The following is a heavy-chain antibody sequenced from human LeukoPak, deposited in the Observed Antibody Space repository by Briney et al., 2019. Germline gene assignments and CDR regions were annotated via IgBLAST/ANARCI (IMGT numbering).Heavy chain of an antibody. D-gene: IGHD2-2*01. CDR3: AGDRSTDPHYYYYGMDV. CDR2: ISGSGGST. Sequence: GGSLRLSCAVSGFTFSSYAMSWVRQAPGKGLEWVSAISGSGGSTYYADSVKGRFTISRDNSKNTLYLQMSSLRAEDTAVYYCAGDRSTDPHYYYYGMDVWGQGTTVSVSS. CDR1: GFTFSSYA. V-gene: IGHV3-23*01. J-gene: IGHJ6*02.